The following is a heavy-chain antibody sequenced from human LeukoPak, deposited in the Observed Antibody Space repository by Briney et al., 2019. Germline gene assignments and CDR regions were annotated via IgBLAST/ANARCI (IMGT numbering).Heavy chain of an antibody. Sequence: GASVKVSCKASGSTFTGYYMHWVRQAPGQGLEWMGRINPNRDDTNYARKFQGRVTMTRDTSISTVYMELSRLRSDDTAVYYCARGGKRLTVDYFDYWGQGTLVTVSS. CDR2: INPNRDDT. D-gene: IGHD1-20*01. V-gene: IGHV1-2*06. CDR1: GSTFTGYY. J-gene: IGHJ4*02. CDR3: ARGGKRLTVDYFDY.